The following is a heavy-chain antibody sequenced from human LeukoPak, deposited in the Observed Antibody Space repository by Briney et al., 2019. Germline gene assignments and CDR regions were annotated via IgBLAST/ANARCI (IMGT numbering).Heavy chain of an antibody. CDR3: AKDLPYIFIFGAFQH. CDR2: ISSSGDRT. V-gene: IGHV3-23*01. Sequence: GRSLRLSCAASGFTFSTYVMSWVRQAPGEGLEWGSTISSSGDRTYYAASVKGRFTISRDNSKNILFLQMNNLRAEDTAVYSCAKDLPYIFIFGAFQHWGQGSLVTVSS. CDR1: GFTFSTYV. J-gene: IGHJ1*01. D-gene: IGHD3/OR15-3a*01.